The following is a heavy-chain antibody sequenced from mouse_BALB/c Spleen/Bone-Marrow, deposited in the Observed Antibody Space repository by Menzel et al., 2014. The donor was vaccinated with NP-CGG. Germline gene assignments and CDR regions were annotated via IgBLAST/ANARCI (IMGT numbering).Heavy chain of an antibody. CDR1: GFNIKDTY. V-gene: IGHV14-3*02. D-gene: IGHD1-1*01. CDR2: IDPANGNT. CDR3: ASYYYGSSGFAY. Sequence: VHVKQSGAELVKPGASVKLSCTASGFNIKDTYMHWVKQGPEQGLEWIGRIDPANGNTKYDPKFQGKATITADTSSNTAYLQLSSLTSEDTAVYYCASYYYGSSGFAYWGQGTLVTVSA. J-gene: IGHJ3*01.